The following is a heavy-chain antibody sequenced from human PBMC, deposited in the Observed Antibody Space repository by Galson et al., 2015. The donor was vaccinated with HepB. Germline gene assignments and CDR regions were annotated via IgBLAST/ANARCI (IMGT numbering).Heavy chain of an antibody. Sequence: ETLSLTCTFSGGSISSYYWSWIRQPPGKGLEWIGYIYYSGSTNYNPSLKSRVTISLDTSKNQFSLKLSSVTAADTAVYYCARSGLTFAEYMWESHTWYIDLWGRGTLVTVSS. V-gene: IGHV4-59*01. D-gene: IGHD1-26*01. CDR2: IYYSGST. J-gene: IGHJ2*01. CDR3: ARSGLTFAEYMWESHTWYIDL. CDR1: GGSISSYY.